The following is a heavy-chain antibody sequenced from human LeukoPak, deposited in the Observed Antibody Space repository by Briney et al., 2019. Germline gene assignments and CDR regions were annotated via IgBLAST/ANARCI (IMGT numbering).Heavy chain of an antibody. J-gene: IGHJ4*02. V-gene: IGHV3-23*01. CDR2: ISGSGGGT. CDR3: AKTGITVYYFDY. D-gene: IGHD1-1*01. CDR1: GFTFSIHT. Sequence: LSGGSLRLSCAASGFTFSIHTMSWVRQAPGKGLEWVSSISGSGGGTDYAGSVKGRFTISRDNSKNTPYLQMNSLRAEDTAVYYCAKTGITVYYFDYWGQGTLVTVSS.